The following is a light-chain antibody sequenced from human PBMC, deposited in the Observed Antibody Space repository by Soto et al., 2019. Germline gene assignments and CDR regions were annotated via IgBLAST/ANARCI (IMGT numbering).Light chain of an antibody. V-gene: IGKV1D-16*01. CDR3: QQYNSYRWT. Sequence: DIQMTQSPSSLSASVGDRVTITCRASQGITNWLAWYQQKPGKAPKLLIYAASGLPSGVPSRFSGSGSGTDFTLTISSLQPDDFATYYCQQYNSYRWTFGQGTKVDIK. CDR2: AAS. CDR1: QGITNW. J-gene: IGKJ1*01.